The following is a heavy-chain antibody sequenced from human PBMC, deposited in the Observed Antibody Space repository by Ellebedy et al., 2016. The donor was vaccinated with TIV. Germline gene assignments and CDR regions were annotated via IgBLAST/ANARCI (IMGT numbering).Heavy chain of an antibody. CDR2: IDPSDSYT. D-gene: IGHD5-12*01. J-gene: IGHJ5*02. CDR3: ARHSIANIGPYNWFDP. V-gene: IGHV5-10-1*01. CDR1: GYRFTDYW. Sequence: PGGSLRLSCKGSGYRFTDYWISWVRQMPGKGLEWMVMIDPSDSYTTYSPSFQGHVTISADKSINTAYLQWSSLEASDTAVYYCARHSIANIGPYNWFDPWGQGTLVIVSS.